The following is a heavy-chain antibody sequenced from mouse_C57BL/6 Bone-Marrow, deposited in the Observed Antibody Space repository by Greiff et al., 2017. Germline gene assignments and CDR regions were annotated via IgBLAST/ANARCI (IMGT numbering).Heavy chain of an antibody. Sequence: VKVVESGPELVKPGASVKISCKASGYAFSSSWMNWVKQRPGKGLEWIGRIYPGDGDTNYNGKFKGKATLTADKSSSTAYMQLSSLTSEDSAVYFCANPSYGNYLYWYFDVWGTGTTVTVSS. J-gene: IGHJ1*03. D-gene: IGHD2-10*01. CDR1: GYAFSSSW. CDR2: IYPGDGDT. V-gene: IGHV1-82*01. CDR3: ANPSYGNYLYWYFDV.